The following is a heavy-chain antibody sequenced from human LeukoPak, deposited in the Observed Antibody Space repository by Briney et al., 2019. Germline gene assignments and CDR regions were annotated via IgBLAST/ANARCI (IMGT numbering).Heavy chain of an antibody. CDR2: VDPEDGET. CDR3: ATMEDHDYGDYDFSY. D-gene: IGHD4-17*01. Sequence: ASVKVSCKVSGYTFTDYYMHWVQQAPGKGLEWMGLVDPEDGETIYAEKFQGRVTITADTSTDTAYMELSSLRSVDTAVYYCATMEDHDYGDYDFSYWGQGTLVTVSS. J-gene: IGHJ4*02. V-gene: IGHV1-69-2*01. CDR1: GYTFTDYY.